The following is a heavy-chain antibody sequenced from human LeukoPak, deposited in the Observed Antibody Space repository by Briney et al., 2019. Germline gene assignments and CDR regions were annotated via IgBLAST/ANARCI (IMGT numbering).Heavy chain of an antibody. J-gene: IGHJ1*01. D-gene: IGHD3-22*01. CDR3: ATEPPRGPRPQRITMIVVVPKQGYFQH. V-gene: IGHV3-15*01. Sequence: GGSLRLSCAASGFTFSNAWMSWVRQAPGKGLEWVGRIKSKTDGGTTDYAAPVKGRFTISRDDSKNTLYLQMNSLRAEDTAVYYCATEPPRGPRPQRITMIVVVPKQGYFQHWGQGTLVTVSP. CDR1: GFTFSNAW. CDR2: IKSKTDGGTT.